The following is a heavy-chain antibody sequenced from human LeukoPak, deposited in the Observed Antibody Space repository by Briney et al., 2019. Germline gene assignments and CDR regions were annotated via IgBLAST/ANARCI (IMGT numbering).Heavy chain of an antibody. CDR1: GFTVSSNY. D-gene: IGHD3-22*01. CDR2: IYSGGST. J-gene: IGHJ4*02. CDR3: ASCYYDSSGYPDY. Sequence: GGSLRLSCAASGFTVSSNYMSWVRQAPGKGLEWVSIIYSGGSTYYADSVKGRFTISRDNSKNTLYLQMNSLRAEDTAVYYCASCYYDSSGYPDYWGQGTLVTVSS. V-gene: IGHV3-53*01.